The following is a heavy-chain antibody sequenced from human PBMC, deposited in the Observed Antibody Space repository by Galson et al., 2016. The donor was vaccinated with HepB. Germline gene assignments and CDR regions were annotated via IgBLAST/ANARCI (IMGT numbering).Heavy chain of an antibody. CDR2: INPDGSQK. Sequence: SLRLSCAASGFTFSTSWMCWVRQPPGKGPEWVANINPDGSQKYYVDSVKGRFNISKDNAKNSLYLRMNSLRADDTAVYYGAREPMRFAFALWGQGTMVTVS. CDR1: GFTFSTSW. J-gene: IGHJ3*01. CDR3: AREPMRFAFAL. V-gene: IGHV3-7*01.